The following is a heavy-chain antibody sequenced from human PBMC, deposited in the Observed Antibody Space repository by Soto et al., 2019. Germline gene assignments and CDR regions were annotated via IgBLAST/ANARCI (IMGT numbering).Heavy chain of an antibody. V-gene: IGHV3-23*01. CDR3: AKDSCSGGSCYSALDY. CDR1: GFNFSSYA. CDR2: ISGSGGST. Sequence: PRGSLILSCAASGFNFSSYAMSWVRQAPGKGMEWVSAISGSGGSTYYAASVKCRFTISRDNSKNTLYLQMNSLRAEDTAVYYCAKDSCSGGSCYSALDYWGQGTLVTVSS. D-gene: IGHD2-15*01. J-gene: IGHJ4*02.